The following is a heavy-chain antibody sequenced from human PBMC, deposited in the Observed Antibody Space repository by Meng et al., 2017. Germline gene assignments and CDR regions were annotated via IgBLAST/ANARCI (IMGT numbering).Heavy chain of an antibody. J-gene: IGHJ4*02. CDR2: INHSGST. Sequence: GAGLFEPAEFRSRTWAVYGGSFSGYYWRCSRQPPGKGLECIGEINHSGSTNYNPSLKSRVTISVDTSKNQFSLKLSSVTAADTAVYYCARASPYDRGGYSDYGGQGTLVTVSS. CDR3: ARASPYDRGGYSDY. D-gene: IGHD3-22*01. V-gene: IGHV4-34*01. CDR1: GGSFSGYY.